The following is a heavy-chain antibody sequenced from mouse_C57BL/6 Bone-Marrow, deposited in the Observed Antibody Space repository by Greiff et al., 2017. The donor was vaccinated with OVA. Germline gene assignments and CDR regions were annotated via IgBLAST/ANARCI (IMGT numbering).Heavy chain of an antibody. D-gene: IGHD1-1*01. CDR3: ARYGGATDYAMDY. CDR1: GYTFTSYW. V-gene: IGHV1-55*01. CDR2: IYPGSGST. Sequence: QVQLQQPGAELVKPGASVKMSCKASGYTFTSYWITWVKQRPGQGLEWIGDIYPGSGSTNYNEKFKSKATLTVDTSSSTAYMQLSSLTSEDSAVYYCARYGGATDYAMDYWGQGTSVTVSS. J-gene: IGHJ4*01.